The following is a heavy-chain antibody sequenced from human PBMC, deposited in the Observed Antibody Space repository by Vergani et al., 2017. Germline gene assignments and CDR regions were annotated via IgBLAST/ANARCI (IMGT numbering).Heavy chain of an antibody. Sequence: QVQLVESGGGLVKPGGSLRLSCTASGFFFSDYYMSWLRQAPGKGLEWISYIASSDTTVYYADSVKGRFTISRDNAKNSLYLEMNSLRAEDTAVYYCARDYLDFSGSGRPYYFDHWGQGTQVTVSS. CDR1: GFFFSDYY. J-gene: IGHJ4*02. CDR2: IASSDTTV. V-gene: IGHV3-11*04. CDR3: ARDYLDFSGSGRPYYFDH. D-gene: IGHD3-10*01.